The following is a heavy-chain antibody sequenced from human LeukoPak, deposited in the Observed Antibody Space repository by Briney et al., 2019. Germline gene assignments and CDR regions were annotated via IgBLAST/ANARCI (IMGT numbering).Heavy chain of an antibody. J-gene: IGHJ6*03. V-gene: IGHV3-23*01. CDR3: ARDPYSGSYGNYYYYFMDV. CDR2: ISGSGGST. CDR1: GFTFSSYA. D-gene: IGHD1-26*01. Sequence: GGSLRLSCAASGFTFSSYAMSWVRQAPGKGLEWVSAISGSGGSTYYADSVKGRFTISRDNAKNSLYLQMNSLRAEDTAVYYCARDPYSGSYGNYYYYFMDVWGKGTTVTISS.